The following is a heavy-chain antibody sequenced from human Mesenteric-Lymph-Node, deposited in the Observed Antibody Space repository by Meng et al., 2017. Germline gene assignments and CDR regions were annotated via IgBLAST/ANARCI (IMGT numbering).Heavy chain of an antibody. CDR1: GGSFSGYY. V-gene: IGHV4-34*01. Sequence: QVQLQQWGAGLLKPSETLALTCAVYGGSFSGYYWSWIRQPPGKGLEWIGEINHSGSTNYNPSLKSRVTISVDTSKNQFSLKLSSVTAADTAVYYCATGIAAAGNFDYWGQGTLVTVSS. CDR2: INHSGST. D-gene: IGHD6-13*01. CDR3: ATGIAAAGNFDY. J-gene: IGHJ4*02.